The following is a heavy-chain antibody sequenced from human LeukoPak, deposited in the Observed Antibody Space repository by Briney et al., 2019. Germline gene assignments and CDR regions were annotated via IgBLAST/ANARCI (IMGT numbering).Heavy chain of an antibody. Sequence: PGGSLRLSCVASGITFSNYAVSWVRQAPEKGLDWVSVISGSAHKIRYVDSVKGRFTISRDNSENIVYLQMNNLRVEDTAVYYCAGRPTGYSSGYIHWGQGTLVTVSS. CDR1: GITFSNYA. D-gene: IGHD5-18*01. J-gene: IGHJ4*02. CDR2: ISGSAHKI. CDR3: AGRPTGYSSGYIH. V-gene: IGHV3-23*01.